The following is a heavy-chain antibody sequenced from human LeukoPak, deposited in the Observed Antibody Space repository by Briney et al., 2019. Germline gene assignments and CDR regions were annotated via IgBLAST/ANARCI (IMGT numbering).Heavy chain of an antibody. CDR2: ISWHSGSI. V-gene: IGHV3-9*01. J-gene: IGHJ4*02. CDR1: GFTFDDYA. CDR3: AKGGRIAVAGAGDYFDY. Sequence: GRSLKLSCAASGFTFDDYAMLWVRQAPGKGREWVSGISWHSGSIGYADSVEGRFTISRDNAKNSLYLQMNSLRAEDTALYYCAKGGRIAVAGAGDYFDYWGQGTLVTVSS. D-gene: IGHD6-19*01.